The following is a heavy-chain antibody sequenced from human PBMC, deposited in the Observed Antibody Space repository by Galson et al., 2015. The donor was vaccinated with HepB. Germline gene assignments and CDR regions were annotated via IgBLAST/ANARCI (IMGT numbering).Heavy chain of an antibody. V-gene: IGHV3-30*04. J-gene: IGHJ4*02. D-gene: IGHD3-16*01. CDR1: GFTFSSYA. CDR2: ISYDGNKK. CDR3: ARGDYNYTWGRSGFDY. Sequence: SLRLSCATSGFTFSSYAMHWVRQGPGKGLEWVAVISYDGNKKYYADSVKCRFTINRDNSRNTLYLQMNGLRPEDTAIYYCARGDYNYTWGRSGFDYWGQGALVTVSS.